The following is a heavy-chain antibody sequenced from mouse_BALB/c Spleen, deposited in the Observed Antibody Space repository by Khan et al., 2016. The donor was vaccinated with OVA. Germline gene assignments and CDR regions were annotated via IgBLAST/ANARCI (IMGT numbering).Heavy chain of an antibody. Sequence: VQLKQSGPGLLKPSQSLSLTCTATGYSITSDYARKWNRQLPGNKLEWMAYIGYSGSTTYTPSLRSRISFTRDTSKNQFFLQLTYVTHEDTATXYCASGGLLLQYPDYFDYWGQGTTLTVSS. V-gene: IGHV3-2*02. CDR3: ASGGLLLQYPDYFDY. D-gene: IGHD1-1*01. J-gene: IGHJ2*01. CDR1: GYSITSDYA. CDR2: IGYSGST.